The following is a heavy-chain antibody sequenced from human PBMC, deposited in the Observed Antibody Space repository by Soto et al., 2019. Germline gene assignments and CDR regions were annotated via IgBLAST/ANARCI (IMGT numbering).Heavy chain of an antibody. J-gene: IGHJ4*02. Sequence: EVQLVESGGGVVRPGGSLRLSCAASGFTFDDYGMSWVRQAPGKGLEWVSGINWNGGSTGYADSVKGRFTISRDNAKNSLYLQMNSLRAEDTALYYCARVKRGVLRYFDWLSSYFDYWGQGTLVTVSS. V-gene: IGHV3-20*04. D-gene: IGHD3-9*01. CDR3: ARVKRGVLRYFDWLSSYFDY. CDR2: INWNGGST. CDR1: GFTFDDYG.